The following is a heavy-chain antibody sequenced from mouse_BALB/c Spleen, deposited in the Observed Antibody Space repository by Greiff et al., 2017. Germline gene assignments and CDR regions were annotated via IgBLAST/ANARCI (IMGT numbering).Heavy chain of an antibody. Sequence: EVKLMESGPGLVKPSQSLSLTCSVTGYSITSGYYWNWIRQFPGNKLEWMGYISYDGSNNYNPSLKNRISITRDTSKNQFFLKLNSVTTEDTATYYCARGDYGRDYFDYWGQGTTRTVSS. D-gene: IGHD1-1*01. J-gene: IGHJ2*01. CDR1: GYSITSGYY. CDR2: ISYDGSN. V-gene: IGHV3-6*02. CDR3: ARGDYGRDYFDY.